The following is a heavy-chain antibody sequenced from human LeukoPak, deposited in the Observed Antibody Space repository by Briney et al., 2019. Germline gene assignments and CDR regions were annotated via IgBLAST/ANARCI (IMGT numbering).Heavy chain of an antibody. CDR3: ARAIRYNWNYGGYYYYYMDV. D-gene: IGHD1-7*01. J-gene: IGHJ6*03. Sequence: PSETLSLTCAVSGGSISSSNWWSWVRQPPGKGLEWIGEIYHSGSTNYNPSLKSRVTISVDTSKNQFSLKLSSVTAADTAVYYCARAIRYNWNYGGYYYYYMDVWGKGTTVTVSS. CDR1: GGSISSSNW. CDR2: IYHSGST. V-gene: IGHV4-4*02.